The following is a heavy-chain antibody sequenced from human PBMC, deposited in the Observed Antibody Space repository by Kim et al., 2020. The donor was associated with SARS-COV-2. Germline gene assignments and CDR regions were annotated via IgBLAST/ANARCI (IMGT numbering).Heavy chain of an antibody. CDR1: GFTFSSYA. V-gene: IGHV3-30-3*01. Sequence: GGSLRLSCAASGFTFSSYAMHWVRQAPGKGLEWVAVISYDGSNKYYADSVKGRFTISRDNSKNTLYLQMNSLRAEDTAVYYCARDSLGDFWSGYYSYYYYGMDVWGQGTTVTVSS. CDR3: ARDSLGDFWSGYYSYYYYGMDV. D-gene: IGHD3-3*01. CDR2: ISYDGSNK. J-gene: IGHJ6*02.